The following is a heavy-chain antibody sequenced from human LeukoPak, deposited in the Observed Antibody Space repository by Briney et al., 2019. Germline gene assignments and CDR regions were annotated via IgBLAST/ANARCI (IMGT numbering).Heavy chain of an antibody. CDR3: ARGPNFGSRVDYFDY. Sequence: PGGSLRLSCAASGFILRSHWTSWVRQAPGRGLEWVAHIKQDGSEEQYVDSVEGRFILSRDDAKNSVYLQMNSLRVDDTAVYYCARGPNFGSRVDYFDYWGQGTPVTVSS. CDR1: GFILRSHW. D-gene: IGHD5-12*01. CDR2: IKQDGSEE. J-gene: IGHJ4*02. V-gene: IGHV3-7*01.